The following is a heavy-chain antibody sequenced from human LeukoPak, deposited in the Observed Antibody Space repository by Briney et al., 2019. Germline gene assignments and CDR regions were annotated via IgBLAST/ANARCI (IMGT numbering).Heavy chain of an antibody. CDR2: VSPYTANT. D-gene: IGHD6-13*01. J-gene: IGHJ4*02. CDR1: GYPFISYD. V-gene: IGHV1-18*01. CDR3: TRGPIIASAGPSLY. Sequence: ASVKVSCKASGYPFISYDITWVRQAPGQGLEWMGWVSPYTANTKYAQRFQDRVTMTTDTSTSSAYMELRSLRSDDTAVYYCTRGPIIASAGPSLYWGQGTLVTVSS.